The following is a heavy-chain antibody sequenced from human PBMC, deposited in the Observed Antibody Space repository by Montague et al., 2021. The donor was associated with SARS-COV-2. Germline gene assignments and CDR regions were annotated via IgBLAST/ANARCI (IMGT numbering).Heavy chain of an antibody. V-gene: IGHV6-1*01. Sequence: YRLERNNDYAVSVKSRITINPDTSKNQFSLQLNSVTSEDTAVYYCARGTTGNGMDVWGQGTTVTVSS. D-gene: IGHD4-11*01. CDR2: YRLERNN. J-gene: IGHJ6*02. CDR3: ARGTTGNGMDV.